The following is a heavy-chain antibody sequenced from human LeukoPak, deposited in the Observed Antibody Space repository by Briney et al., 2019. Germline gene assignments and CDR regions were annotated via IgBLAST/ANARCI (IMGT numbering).Heavy chain of an antibody. CDR1: GYTLSELS. CDR3: ATDILARGSGTLLTFDA. Sequence: ASVKVSCKVPGYTLSELSMHWVRQAPGKGLEWMGGSDPEDGETIYAQKFQGRVTMTEDTFTDTAYMELSSLRSEDTAVYYCATDILARGSGTLLTFDAWGQGTLVTVSS. J-gene: IGHJ4*02. V-gene: IGHV1-24*01. D-gene: IGHD3-10*01. CDR2: SDPEDGET.